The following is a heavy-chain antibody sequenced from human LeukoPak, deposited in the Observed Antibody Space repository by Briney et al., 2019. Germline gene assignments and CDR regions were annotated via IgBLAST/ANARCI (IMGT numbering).Heavy chain of an antibody. Sequence: GGSLRLSCAASGFTFDDYGMSWVRQAPGKGLEWVSGINWNGGSTGYADSVKGRFTISRDNAKNSLYLQMNSLRAEDTALYYCARVHYYDSSGYSNLDYWGQGTLVTVSS. CDR2: INWNGGST. CDR1: GFTFDDYG. J-gene: IGHJ4*02. V-gene: IGHV3-20*04. CDR3: ARVHYYDSSGYSNLDY. D-gene: IGHD3-22*01.